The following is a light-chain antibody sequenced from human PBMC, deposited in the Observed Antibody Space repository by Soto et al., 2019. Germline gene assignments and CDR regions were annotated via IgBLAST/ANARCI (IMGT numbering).Light chain of an antibody. CDR3: QQYGNSPQT. V-gene: IGKV3-20*01. J-gene: IGKJ1*01. CDR2: GAS. Sequence: EIVMTQSPATLSVSPGARATLSCRASQSVSSYLAWYQQKPGQAPRLLIYGASSRATGIPSRFSGSGSGTDFTLTISRLEPKDFAVYYCQQYGNSPQTFGQGTKVDI. CDR1: QSVSSY.